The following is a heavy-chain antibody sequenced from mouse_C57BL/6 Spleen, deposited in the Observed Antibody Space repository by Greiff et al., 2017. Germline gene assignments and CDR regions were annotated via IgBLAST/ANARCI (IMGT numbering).Heavy chain of an antibody. J-gene: IGHJ4*01. CDR2: LRSGGDCI. Sequence: EVQLVESGEGLVKPGGSLKLSCAASGFTFSSYAMSWVRQTPEKRLEWVADLRSGGDCIYYADPVQGRFTLSRGNARNTLYLQISSLKSEDTALYYGTREDGKGAMYDWGQGTAVTVSA. V-gene: IGHV5-9-1*02. CDR3: TREDGKGAMYD. CDR1: GFTFSSYA. D-gene: IGHD2-1*01.